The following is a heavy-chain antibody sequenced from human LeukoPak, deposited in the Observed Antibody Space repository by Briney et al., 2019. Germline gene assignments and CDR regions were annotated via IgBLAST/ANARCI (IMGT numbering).Heavy chain of an antibody. Sequence: PSETLSLTCSVSGGSINCYSWTWIRQPPGMRLEWVGHISYTGTTNYNPSLTTRVAISVDTSKNQFSLKLTSVTAADTGMYFCARLGGNWNSPGRDYWGQGTLVTVSS. D-gene: IGHD3-10*01. CDR3: ARLGGNWNSPGRDY. J-gene: IGHJ4*02. CDR2: ISYTGTT. CDR1: GGSINCYS. V-gene: IGHV4-59*08.